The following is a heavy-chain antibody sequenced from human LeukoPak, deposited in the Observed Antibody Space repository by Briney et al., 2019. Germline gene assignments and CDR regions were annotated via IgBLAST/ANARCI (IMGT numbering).Heavy chain of an antibody. D-gene: IGHD2-2*01. J-gene: IGHJ4*02. CDR1: GFPFSSYG. Sequence: GGSLRLSCVASGFPFSSYGMHWVRQAPGKGLEWVAVISYDGSNKYYADSVKGRFAISRDNSKNTLYLQMNSLRAEDTAVYYCAKPEGYCSSTSCPPEYYFDYWGQGTLVTVSS. V-gene: IGHV3-30*18. CDR3: AKPEGYCSSTSCPPEYYFDY. CDR2: ISYDGSNK.